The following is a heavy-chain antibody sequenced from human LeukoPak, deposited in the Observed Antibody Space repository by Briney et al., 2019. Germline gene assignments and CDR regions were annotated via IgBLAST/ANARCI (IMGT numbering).Heavy chain of an antibody. V-gene: IGHV1-69*05. CDR1: GGTFSSYA. Sequence: GASVKVSCKASGGTFSSYAISWVRQAPGQGLEWMGGIIPIFGTANYAQKFQGRVTITTDESTSTAYMELSSLRSEDTAVYYCVKDSGRTDAFDIWGQGTMVTVSS. CDR2: IIPIFGTA. D-gene: IGHD1-26*01. CDR3: VKDSGRTDAFDI. J-gene: IGHJ3*02.